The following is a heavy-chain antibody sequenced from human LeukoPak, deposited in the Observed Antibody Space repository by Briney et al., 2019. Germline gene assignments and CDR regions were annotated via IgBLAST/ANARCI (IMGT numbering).Heavy chain of an antibody. J-gene: IGHJ3*02. V-gene: IGHV4-61*01. D-gene: IGHD1-20*01. CDR1: GGSVSSGSYY. Sequence: SETLSLTCTVSGGSVSSGSYYWSWIRQPPGKGLEWIGYIYYSGSTNYNPSLKSRVTISVDTSKNQFSLKLSSVTAADTAVYYCARDYNWKDGRAFDIWGQGTMVTVSS. CDR2: IYYSGST. CDR3: ARDYNWKDGRAFDI.